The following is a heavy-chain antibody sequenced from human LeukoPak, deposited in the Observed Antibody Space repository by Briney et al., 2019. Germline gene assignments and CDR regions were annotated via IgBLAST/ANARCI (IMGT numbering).Heavy chain of an antibody. J-gene: IGHJ4*02. CDR1: GGSFSGYY. CDR2: INHSGA. D-gene: IGHD6-13*01. V-gene: IGHV4-34*01. CDR3: ARSIAAVDLDY. Sequence: SETLSLTCAVYGGSFSGYYWSWIRQPPGKGLEWIGEINHSGANYNPSLKSRVTISVDTSKNQFSLQLNSVTPEDTAVYYCARSIAAVDLDYWGQGTLVTVSS.